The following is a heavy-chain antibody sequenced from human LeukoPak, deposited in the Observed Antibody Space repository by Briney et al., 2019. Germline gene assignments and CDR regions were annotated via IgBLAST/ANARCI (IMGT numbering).Heavy chain of an antibody. D-gene: IGHD4-17*01. CDR2: IYSSGST. CDR1: GGPINSYC. J-gene: IGHJ4*02. CDR3: WRADYGDFFDY. V-gene: IGHV4-59*01. Sequence: PSETLSLTCTVSGGPINSYCWSWIRQPPGKGLEWVGYIYSSGSTIYYPSLESRVTISIDTSKNLFSLKLSSVTAADTAVYYCWRADYGDFFDYWGQGTLVTVSS.